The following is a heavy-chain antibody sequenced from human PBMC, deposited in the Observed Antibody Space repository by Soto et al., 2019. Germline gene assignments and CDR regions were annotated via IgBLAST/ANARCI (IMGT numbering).Heavy chain of an antibody. CDR3: ARRIVVVTIFGVVIESDDAFDI. D-gene: IGHD3-3*01. J-gene: IGHJ3*02. Sequence: LSETLSLTCTVSGGSISSSSYYWGWIRQPPGKGLEWIGSIYYSGSTYYNPSLKSRVTISVDTSKNQFSLKLSSVTAADTAVYYCARRIVVVTIFGVVIESDDAFDIWGQGTMVTVSS. CDR2: IYYSGST. V-gene: IGHV4-39*01. CDR1: GGSISSSSYY.